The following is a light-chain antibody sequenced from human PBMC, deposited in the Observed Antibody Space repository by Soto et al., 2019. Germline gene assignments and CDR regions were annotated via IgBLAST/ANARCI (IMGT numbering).Light chain of an antibody. Sequence: QSALTQPRSVSGSPGQSVTISCTGTSSDVGGYNYVSWYQQHPGKAPKVIIYEVSKRPSGGPDRFSGSKAGNTASLTISGLRPEDEADYYCCSHAGSYTDVFGTGTKLTVL. CDR1: SSDVGGYNY. CDR3: CSHAGSYTDV. J-gene: IGLJ1*01. CDR2: EVS. V-gene: IGLV2-11*01.